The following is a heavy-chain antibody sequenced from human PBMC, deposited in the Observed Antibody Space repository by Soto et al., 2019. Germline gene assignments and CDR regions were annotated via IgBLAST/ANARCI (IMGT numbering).Heavy chain of an antibody. V-gene: IGHV4-39*02. J-gene: IGHJ4*02. CDR3: KGESFGPVLIDY. Sequence: PSETLSLTCTVSGGSISSSSYYWGWIRQPPGKGLEWIGSIYYSGSTYYNPSLKSRVTISVDTSKNQFSLKLSSVTAADTAVYYCKGESFGPVLIDYWGQGTLVTVSS. D-gene: IGHD3-16*01. CDR2: IYYSGST. CDR1: GGSISSSSYY.